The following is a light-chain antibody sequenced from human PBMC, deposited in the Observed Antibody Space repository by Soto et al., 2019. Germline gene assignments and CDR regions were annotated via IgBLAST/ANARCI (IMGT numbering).Light chain of an antibody. Sequence: VLTQPPSVSGAPGQRVTISCTGRSSNIGAGYDVHWYQQLPGTAPKLLIYRDSNRPSGVPDRFSGSKSGTSASLAITGLQAEDEADYYCQSYDSSLTGSVFGGGTKVTVL. CDR1: SSNIGAGYD. CDR3: QSYDSSLTGSV. V-gene: IGLV1-40*01. CDR2: RDS. J-gene: IGLJ3*02.